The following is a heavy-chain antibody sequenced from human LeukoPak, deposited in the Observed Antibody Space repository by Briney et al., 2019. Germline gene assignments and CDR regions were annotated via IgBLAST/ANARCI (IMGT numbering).Heavy chain of an antibody. CDR3: ARTYGSGSYYANFDY. CDR1: GGSISSSSYY. CDR2: IYYSGST. Sequence: SETLSLTCTVSGGSISSSSYYWGWIRQPPGKGLEWIGSIYYSGSTYYTPSLKSRVTISVDTSKTQFSLKLSSVTAADTAVYYCARTYGSGSYYANFDYWGQGTLVTVPS. D-gene: IGHD3-10*01. V-gene: IGHV4-39*01. J-gene: IGHJ4*02.